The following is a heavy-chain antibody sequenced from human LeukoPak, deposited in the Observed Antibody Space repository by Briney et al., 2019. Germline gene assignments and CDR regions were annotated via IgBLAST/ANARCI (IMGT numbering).Heavy chain of an antibody. J-gene: IGHJ4*02. D-gene: IGHD3-22*01. CDR3: ARGLSDSSGINLDY. Sequence: GSLRLSCAASRFTLSNYWMNWFRQPPGKGLEWIGEINHSGSTNYNPSLKSRVTISVDTSKNQFSLKLSSVTAADTAVYYCARGLSDSSGINLDYWGQGTLVTVSS. V-gene: IGHV4-34*01. CDR1: RFTLSNYW. CDR2: INHSGST.